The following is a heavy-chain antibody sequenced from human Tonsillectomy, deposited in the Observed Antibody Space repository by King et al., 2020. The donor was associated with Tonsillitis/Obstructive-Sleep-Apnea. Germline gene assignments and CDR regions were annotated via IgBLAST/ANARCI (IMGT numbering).Heavy chain of an antibody. CDR3: TRSSDYNYYGMDV. J-gene: IGHJ6*02. V-gene: IGHV3-49*04. D-gene: IGHD4/OR15-4a*01. Sequence: DVQLVESGGGLVQPGRSLRLSCTASGFTFGDYVMSWVRQAPGKGLEWVGFIRSEAYGGTTEYAASVKPRFTISRDDSKSIAYLQMDSLKIEDTAVYYCTRSSDYNYYGMDVWGQGTTVTVSS. CDR1: GFTFGDYV. CDR2: IRSEAYGGTT.